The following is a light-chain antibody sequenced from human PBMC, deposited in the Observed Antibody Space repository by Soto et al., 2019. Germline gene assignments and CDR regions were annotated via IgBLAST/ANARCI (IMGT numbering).Light chain of an antibody. CDR2: LGS. CDR3: MQALQTPRT. Sequence: DILMTQSPLSLPVTPGEPASISCRSSQSLLHSNGYNYLDWYLQKPGQSPQLLIYLGSNRASGVPDRFRGSGSGTDFTLKISRVEAEDVGVYYCMQALQTPRTFGQGTKVEIK. CDR1: QSLLHSNGYNY. V-gene: IGKV2-28*01. J-gene: IGKJ1*01.